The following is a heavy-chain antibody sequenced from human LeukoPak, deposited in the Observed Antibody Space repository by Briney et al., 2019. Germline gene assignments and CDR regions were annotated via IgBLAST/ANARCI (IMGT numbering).Heavy chain of an antibody. CDR2: IYYSGST. V-gene: IGHV4-61*01. CDR3: ARSRVHNWFDP. CDR1: GGSVSSGSYY. J-gene: IGHJ5*02. Sequence: SETLSRTCTVSGGSVSSGSYYWSWIRQPPGKGLEWIGYIYYSGSTNYNPSLKSRVTISVDTSKNQFSLKLSSVTAADTAVYYCARSRVHNWFDPWGQGTLVTVSS.